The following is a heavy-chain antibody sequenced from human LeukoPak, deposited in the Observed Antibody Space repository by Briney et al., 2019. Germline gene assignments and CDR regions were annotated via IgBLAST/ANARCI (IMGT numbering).Heavy chain of an antibody. V-gene: IGHV1-24*01. CDR3: ATGDYGFDY. CDR2: FDPEDGET. J-gene: IGHJ4*02. Sequence: GASVTVSCTVSGYTLTELSTHWVRQAPGKGLEWMGGFDPEDGETIYAQKFQGRVTMTEDTSTDTAYMELSSLRSEDTAVYYCATGDYGFDYWGQGTLVTVSS. D-gene: IGHD4-17*01. CDR1: GYTLTELS.